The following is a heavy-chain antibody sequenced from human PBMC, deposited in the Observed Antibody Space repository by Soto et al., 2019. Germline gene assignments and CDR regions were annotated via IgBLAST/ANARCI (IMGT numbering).Heavy chain of an antibody. CDR2: MSSSSSYT. J-gene: IGHJ4*02. CDR3: ARDSVYYGDYELNYFDY. CDR1: GFTFSDYY. D-gene: IGHD4-17*01. V-gene: IGHV3-11*05. Sequence: QVQLVESGGGLVKPGGSLRLSCAASGFTFSDYYMSWIRQAPGKGLEWVSYMSSSSSYTNYADSVKGRFTISRDNAKNSLYLQMNSLRAEDTAVYYCARDSVYYGDYELNYFDYWGQGTLVTVS.